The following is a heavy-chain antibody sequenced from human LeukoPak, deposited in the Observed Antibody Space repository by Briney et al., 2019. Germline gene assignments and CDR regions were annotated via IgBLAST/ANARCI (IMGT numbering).Heavy chain of an antibody. J-gene: IGHJ4*01. V-gene: IGHV3-30-3*01. CDR3: GRDWDGVRGLKVDH. D-gene: IGHD3-10*01. CDR1: GFTFRNYA. Sequence: PGGSLSLCCAASGFTFRNYAMHWVRQAPGKGLEWVAVISYDGSNKYYADSVKCRFTISRDNSNNTLYLQMNSLRVEDTAVYYCGRDWDGVRGLKVDHWGHEDPFTVSS. CDR2: ISYDGSNK.